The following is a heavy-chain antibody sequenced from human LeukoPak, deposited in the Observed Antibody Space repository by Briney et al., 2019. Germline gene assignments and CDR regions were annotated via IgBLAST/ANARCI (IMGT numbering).Heavy chain of an antibody. CDR2: IYTSGNT. Sequence: GGSLRLSCAASGFTFSSFEMNWVRQAPGKGLEWVSVIYTSGNTYYADSVKGRFTISRDNSKNTLYLQMNSLRAEDTAVYYCARAPFYFDSSNYPYFDYWGQGTLVTVSS. CDR3: ARAPFYFDSSNYPYFDY. V-gene: IGHV3-53*01. J-gene: IGHJ4*02. CDR1: GFTFSSFE. D-gene: IGHD3-22*01.